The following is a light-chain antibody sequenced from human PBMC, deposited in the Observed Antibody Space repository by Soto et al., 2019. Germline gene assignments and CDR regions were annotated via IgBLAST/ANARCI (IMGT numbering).Light chain of an antibody. J-gene: IGLJ1*01. V-gene: IGLV1-51*01. CDR2: DNN. Sequence: QSVLTQQHSVSAAPGQKVTISCSGSSSNIGNNYVSWYQQLPGTAPKLLIYDNNKRPSGIPDRFSGSKSGTSATLGITGLQTWDEADYYCGTWDSSLSAYVFGTGTKLTVL. CDR1: SSNIGNNY. CDR3: GTWDSSLSAYV.